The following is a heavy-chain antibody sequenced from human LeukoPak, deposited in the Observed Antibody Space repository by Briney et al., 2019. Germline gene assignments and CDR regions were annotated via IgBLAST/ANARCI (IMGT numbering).Heavy chain of an antibody. CDR2: ISHCGST. V-gene: IGHV4-38-2*02. J-gene: IGHJ3*02. Sequence: SETLSLTCTVSGYSISNGYYWGWIRQPPGKGLEWVGSISHCGSTYYNPSLRSRITISLDRSKQKFSLKLTSVTAADTAVYFCAREFWNYRSGNLQAFHIWGQGTMVTVSS. D-gene: IGHD3-10*01. CDR1: GYSISNGYY. CDR3: AREFWNYRSGNLQAFHI.